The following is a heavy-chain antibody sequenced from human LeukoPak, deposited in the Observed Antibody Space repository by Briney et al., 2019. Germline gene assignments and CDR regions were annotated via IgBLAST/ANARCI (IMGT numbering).Heavy chain of an antibody. CDR3: AKDLLRIYWRTFDS. V-gene: IGHV3-23*01. Sequence: GGSLRLSCVASGFDFSSHAMTWVRQAPGKGLEWASSFNDTGSSTYYADSVKGRFTISRDNSKNTLYLQITNLRAEDTAVYFCAKDLLRIYWRTFDSWGQGALVIVSS. CDR1: GFDFSSHA. CDR2: FNDTGSST. D-gene: IGHD3-10*01. J-gene: IGHJ4*02.